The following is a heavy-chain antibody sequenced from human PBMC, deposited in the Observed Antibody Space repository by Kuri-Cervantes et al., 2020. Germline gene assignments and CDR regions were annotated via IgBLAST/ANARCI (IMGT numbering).Heavy chain of an antibody. CDR1: GYTFTSYD. J-gene: IGHJ4*02. D-gene: IGHD6-13*01. CDR2: MNPNSGNT. CDR3: ARDDSSWDAIDY. Sequence: ASVKVSCKASGYTFTSYDINWVRQATGQGLEWMGWMNPNSGNTDYAQKFQGRVTMTRDTSISTAYMELSRRRSDDTAVYYCARDDSSWDAIDYWGQGTLVTVSS. V-gene: IGHV1-8*01.